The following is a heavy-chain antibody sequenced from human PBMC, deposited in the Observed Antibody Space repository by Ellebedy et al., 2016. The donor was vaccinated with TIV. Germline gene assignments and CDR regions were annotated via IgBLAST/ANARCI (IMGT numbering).Heavy chain of an antibody. CDR2: MNPNSGNT. V-gene: IGHV1-8*01. J-gene: IGHJ4*02. Sequence: AASVKVSCKASGGPINNYPINWVRQATGQGLEWMGWMNPNSGNTGYAQKFQGRVTMTRNTSISTAYMELSSLRSEDTAVYYCARRQFYMSDYWGQGTLVTVSS. D-gene: IGHD5-24*01. CDR3: ARRQFYMSDY. CDR1: GGPINNYP.